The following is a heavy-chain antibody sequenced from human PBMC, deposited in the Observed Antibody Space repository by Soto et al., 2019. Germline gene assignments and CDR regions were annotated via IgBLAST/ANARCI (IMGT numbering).Heavy chain of an antibody. CDR2: IFSNDEK. V-gene: IGHV2-26*01. D-gene: IGHD3-10*01. CDR3: ARRGAGPIGYYFDY. J-gene: IGHJ4*02. CDR1: GFSLSNARVG. Sequence: SGPTLVNPTETLTLTCTVSGFSLSNARVGVSWIRQPPGKALEWLAHIFSNDEKSYSTSLKSRLTISKDTSKSQVVLTMTNMDPVDTATYFCARRGAGPIGYYFDYWGQGIMVTVSS.